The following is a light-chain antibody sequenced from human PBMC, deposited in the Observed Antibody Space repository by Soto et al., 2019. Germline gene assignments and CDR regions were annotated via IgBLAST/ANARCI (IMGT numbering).Light chain of an antibody. CDR3: SSYTSFKTLV. Sequence: QSALTQPASVSESPGQSITISCTGSSSDVGGYKYVSWYQQHPGKAPKLLIYDVTNRPSGVSNRFSGSKSGYTASLTIAGLQYEDEADYYCSSYTSFKTLVFGTGTKLTVL. CDR1: SSDVGGYKY. V-gene: IGLV2-14*01. J-gene: IGLJ1*01. CDR2: DVT.